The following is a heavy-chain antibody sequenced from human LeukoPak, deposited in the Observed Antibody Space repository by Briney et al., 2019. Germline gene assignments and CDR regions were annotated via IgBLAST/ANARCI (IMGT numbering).Heavy chain of an antibody. J-gene: IGHJ4*02. CDR2: ISYDGSNK. CDR3: SLVVVAAIY. V-gene: IGHV3-30*03. CDR1: GFTFSSYG. Sequence: GGSLRLSCAASGFTFSSYGMHWVRQAPGKGLEWVAVISYDGSNKYYADSVKGRFTISRDNSKNTLYLQMNSLRAEDTAVYYCSLVVVAAIYWGQGTLVTVSS. D-gene: IGHD2-15*01.